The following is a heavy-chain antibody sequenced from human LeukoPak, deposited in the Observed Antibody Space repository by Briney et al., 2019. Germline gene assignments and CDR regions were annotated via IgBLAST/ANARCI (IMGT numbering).Heavy chain of an antibody. CDR1: GFTFSSYG. V-gene: IGHV3-30*02. J-gene: IGHJ4*02. D-gene: IGHD1-26*01. CDR3: AKAPIVGAYYFDY. CDR2: IRYDGSNK. Sequence: GGSLRLSCAASGFTFSSYGMHWVRQAPGKGLEWVAFIRYDGSNKYYADSVKGRFTISRGNSKNTLYLQMNSLRAEDTAVYYCAKAPIVGAYYFDYWGQGTLVTVSS.